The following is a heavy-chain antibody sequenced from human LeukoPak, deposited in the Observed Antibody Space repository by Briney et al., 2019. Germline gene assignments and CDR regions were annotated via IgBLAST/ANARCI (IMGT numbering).Heavy chain of an antibody. Sequence: GXSXXLSCAASGFTFNSYEMKWVRQARGKGREWVSYISSSGSTISYAHSVKGRFTISRDNAKNSLYLQMNSLRVEDTAVYYCARDGWIQLWLSGFDYWGQGTLVTVSS. CDR2: ISSSGSTI. CDR3: ARDGWIQLWLSGFDY. J-gene: IGHJ4*02. CDR1: GFTFNSYE. V-gene: IGHV3-48*03. D-gene: IGHD5-18*01.